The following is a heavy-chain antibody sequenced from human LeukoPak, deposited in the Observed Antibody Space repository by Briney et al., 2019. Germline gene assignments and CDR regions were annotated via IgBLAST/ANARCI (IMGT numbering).Heavy chain of an antibody. CDR2: IRYDGSNK. D-gene: IGHD3-22*01. J-gene: IGHJ4*02. Sequence: GGSLRLSCAASGFSFISYGMYWVRQAPGKGLESVAFIRYDGSNKYYADSVKGRFTISRDNAKNSLYLQMNSLRAEDTAVYYCARAHYYDSSGLDFWGQGTLVTVSS. V-gene: IGHV3-30*02. CDR3: ARAHYYDSSGLDF. CDR1: GFSFISYG.